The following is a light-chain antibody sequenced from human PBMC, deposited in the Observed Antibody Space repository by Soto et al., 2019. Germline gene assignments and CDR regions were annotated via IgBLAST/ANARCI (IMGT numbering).Light chain of an antibody. Sequence: QSVLTQPASVSGSPGQSITISCTGTSSDVGRYNYVSWYQHHPGKAPKLMIYEVSNRPSEISNRFSGSKSGNTASLTISGLQAEDEADYYCSSYTTISSYVFGTGTQLTVL. V-gene: IGLV2-14*01. CDR1: SSDVGRYNY. CDR3: SSYTTISSYV. CDR2: EVS. J-gene: IGLJ1*01.